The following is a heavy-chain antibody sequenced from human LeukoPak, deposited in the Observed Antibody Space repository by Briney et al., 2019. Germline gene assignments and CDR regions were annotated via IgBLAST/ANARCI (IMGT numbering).Heavy chain of an antibody. Sequence: GRSLRLSCAASGFTFSSYAMHWVRQAPGKGLEWEAVISYDGSNKYYADSVKGRFTISRDNSKNTLYLQMNSLRAEDTAVYYCARGPYNWNLSYYFDYWGQGTLVTVSS. J-gene: IGHJ4*02. V-gene: IGHV3-30*04. CDR3: ARGPYNWNLSYYFDY. D-gene: IGHD1-7*01. CDR2: ISYDGSNK. CDR1: GFTFSSYA.